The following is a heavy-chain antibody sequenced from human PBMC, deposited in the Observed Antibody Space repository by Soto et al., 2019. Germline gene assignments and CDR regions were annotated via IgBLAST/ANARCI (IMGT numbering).Heavy chain of an antibody. V-gene: IGHV3-13*01. CDR3: ARASAYSYGHPSVDGMEV. CDR2: IGTAGDT. J-gene: IGHJ6*02. D-gene: IGHD5-18*01. CDR1: GFTFSSYD. Sequence: PGGSLRLSCAASGFTFSSYDMHWVRQATGKGLEWVSAIGTAGDTYYPGSVKGRFTISRENAKNSLYLQMNSLRAGDTAVYYCARASAYSYGHPSVDGMEVWGQGTTVTVSS.